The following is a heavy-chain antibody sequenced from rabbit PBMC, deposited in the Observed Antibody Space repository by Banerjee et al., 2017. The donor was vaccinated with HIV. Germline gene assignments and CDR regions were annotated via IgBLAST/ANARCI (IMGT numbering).Heavy chain of an antibody. CDR3: ARDAPHNDVYFNL. D-gene: IGHD2-1*01. CDR2: INTGSGSA. V-gene: IGHV1S45*01. J-gene: IGHJ4*01. Sequence: QEQLEESGGGLVKPGGTLTLTCKASGFTFSSSYVMSWVRQAPGKGLEWIGCINTGSGSAYYASWAKGRFTISKTSSTTVTLQMTSLTASDTATYFCARDAPHNDVYFNLWGPGTLVTVS. CDR1: GFTFSSSYV.